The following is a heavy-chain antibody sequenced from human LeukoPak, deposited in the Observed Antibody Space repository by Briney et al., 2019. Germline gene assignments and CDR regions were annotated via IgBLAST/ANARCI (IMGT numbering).Heavy chain of an antibody. J-gene: IGHJ3*01. CDR3: ATDHGDYASNAFDL. Sequence: ASVKVSCKASGYTFTSYAMNWVRQAPGQGLEWMRRIHTNTGNPTYAQGFTGRFVFSLDTSVSTAYLQISSLKAGDSAIYYCATDHGDYASNAFDLWGQGTMVTVSS. D-gene: IGHD4-17*01. CDR2: IHTNTGNP. V-gene: IGHV7-4-1*02. CDR1: GYTFTSYA.